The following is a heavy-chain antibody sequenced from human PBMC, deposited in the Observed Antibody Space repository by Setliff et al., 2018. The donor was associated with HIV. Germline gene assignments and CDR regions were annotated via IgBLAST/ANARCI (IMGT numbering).Heavy chain of an antibody. D-gene: IGHD6-13*01. CDR1: GGSISSHY. Sequence: SETLSLTCTVSGGSISSHYWSWIRQPPGKGLEWIGYIYHSGSTNYNPSLKSRVTISVDTSKNQFSLKLSSVTAADTAVYYCARGFGSSWGGDYYYYYMDVWGKGTTVTVSS. V-gene: IGHV4-59*11. CDR2: IYHSGST. J-gene: IGHJ6*03. CDR3: ARGFGSSWGGDYYYYYMDV.